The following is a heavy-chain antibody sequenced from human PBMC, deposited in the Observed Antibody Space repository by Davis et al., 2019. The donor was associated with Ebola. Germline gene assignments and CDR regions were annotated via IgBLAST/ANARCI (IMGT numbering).Heavy chain of an antibody. Sequence: SLKISCAASGFTFDAYAMHWVRQAPGKGLEWVSGISWNSGSIGYADSVKGRFTISRDNAKNSLYLQMNSLRTEDTALYYCAKDYEFWSGSHPKYGMDVWGQGTTVTVSS. CDR2: ISWNSGSI. J-gene: IGHJ6*02. CDR3: AKDYEFWSGSHPKYGMDV. D-gene: IGHD3-3*01. CDR1: GFTFDAYA. V-gene: IGHV3-9*01.